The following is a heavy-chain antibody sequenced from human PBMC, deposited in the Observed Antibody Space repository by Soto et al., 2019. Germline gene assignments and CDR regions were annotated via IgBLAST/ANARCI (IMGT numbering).Heavy chain of an antibody. V-gene: IGHV4-59*01. D-gene: IGHD3-10*01. J-gene: IGHJ6*02. CDR3: ARDNYGSESYRYYYDGMDV. CDR2: IYNNGRT. CDR1: GGSISSYY. Sequence: PSETLSLTCTVSGGSISSYYWSWVRQPPGKGLEWIGYIYNNGRTSNNPSLKSRVTISVDTSKNQFSLKVISVTAADTAVYYCARDNYGSESYRYYYDGMDVWGQGTTVTVSS.